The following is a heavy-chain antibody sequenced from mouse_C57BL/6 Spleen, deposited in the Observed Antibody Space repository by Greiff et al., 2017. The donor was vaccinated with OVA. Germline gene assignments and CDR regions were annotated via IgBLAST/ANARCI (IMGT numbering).Heavy chain of an antibody. J-gene: IGHJ2*01. CDR1: GFSLTSYG. CDR3: ARTLCDY. V-gene: IGHV2-2*01. CDR2: IWSGGST. Sequence: QVQLKESGPGLVQPSQSLSITCTVSGFSLTSYGVHWVRPSPGKGLEWLGVIWSGGSTDYNAAFISRLSISKDNSKSQVFFKMNSLQADDTAIYYWARTLCDYWGQGTTLTVSS.